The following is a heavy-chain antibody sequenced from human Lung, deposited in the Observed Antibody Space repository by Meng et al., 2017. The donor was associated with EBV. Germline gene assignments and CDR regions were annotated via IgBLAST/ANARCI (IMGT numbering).Heavy chain of an antibody. J-gene: IGHJ2*01. CDR3: ARGATSVFDL. Sequence: QVQLQQSGPGLVKPPPTLPITCVTAGDSASSSSAAWTWIRQSPSRGLEWLGRTHYRSKWYNDYAVFVKSRITINPDTSKNQFSLQLNSVTPEDTAVYYCARGATSVFDLWGRGTLVTVSS. CDR1: GDSASSSSAA. CDR2: THYRSKWYN. V-gene: IGHV6-1*01.